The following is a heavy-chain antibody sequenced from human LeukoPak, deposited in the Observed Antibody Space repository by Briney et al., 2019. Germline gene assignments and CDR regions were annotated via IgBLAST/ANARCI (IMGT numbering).Heavy chain of an antibody. Sequence: SQTLSLTCTVSGGSISSGGYYWSWIRQHPGKGLEWIGYIYYSGSTYYNPSLKSRVTISVDTSKNQFSLKLSSVTAADTAVYYCAFYCSGSYYNDLSWFDPWGQGTLVTVSS. D-gene: IGHD3-10*01. CDR2: IYYSGST. V-gene: IGHV4-31*03. CDR3: AFYCSGSYYNDLSWFDP. J-gene: IGHJ5*02. CDR1: GGSISSGGYY.